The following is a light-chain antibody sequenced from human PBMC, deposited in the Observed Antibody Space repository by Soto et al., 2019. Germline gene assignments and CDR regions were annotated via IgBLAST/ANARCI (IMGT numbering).Light chain of an antibody. CDR3: NSYTSSSTYV. CDR2: DVT. Sequence: QSVLTQPASVSGSPGQSITMSCTGTSSDVGGFNYVSWYQQHPGKAPKLMIYDVTNRPSGVSYRFSGSKSGNTASLTISGLQAEDEADYYCNSYTSSSTYVFGTGPKLTVL. V-gene: IGLV2-14*03. J-gene: IGLJ1*01. CDR1: SSDVGGFNY.